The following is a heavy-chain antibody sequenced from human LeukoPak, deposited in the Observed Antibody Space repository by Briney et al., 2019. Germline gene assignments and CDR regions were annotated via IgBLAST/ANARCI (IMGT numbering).Heavy chain of an antibody. D-gene: IGHD6-19*01. CDR3: ARDSVAGKSVALDI. V-gene: IGHV4-38-2*02. CDR1: GYSISSGYF. J-gene: IGHJ3*02. Sequence: TSETLSLTCTVSGYSISSGYFWGWIRQPPGKGLEWIGIIHSGESPYYSPSLESRITISIDTSKNQFSLKLNSVTAADTAVYYCARDSVAGKSVALDIWGQGTMVTVSS. CDR2: IHSGESP.